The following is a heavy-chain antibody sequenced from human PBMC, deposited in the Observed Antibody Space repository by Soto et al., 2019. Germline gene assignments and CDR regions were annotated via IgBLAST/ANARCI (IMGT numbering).Heavy chain of an antibody. CDR3: ARDCPVPPAAPHTWFDP. D-gene: IGHD2-2*01. CDR2: ISGYNGKT. Sequence: APERVSCKASGYTFSSSGMSWLRQVPGQGLEWMGWISGYNGKTNYAPKFQGRVTMTTDTSTTTAYMELRSLRSDDAAVYYCARDCPVPPAAPHTWFDPRGQG. V-gene: IGHV1-18*04. J-gene: IGHJ5*02. CDR1: GYTFSSSG.